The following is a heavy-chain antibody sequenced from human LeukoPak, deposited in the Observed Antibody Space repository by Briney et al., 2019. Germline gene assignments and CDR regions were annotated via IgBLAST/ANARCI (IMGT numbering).Heavy chain of an antibody. CDR1: RDSINTGNYY. Sequence: PSETLSLTRTVSRDSINTGNYYWSWIRQPPGKGLEWLGFIHYSGSTDYNPSLKSRVSISVDTSKNQFSLQLSSVTAADTAVYYCARNGRGRNYGSSAYLPDYWGQGTLVTVSS. CDR2: IHYSGST. CDR3: ARNGRGRNYGSSAYLPDY. V-gene: IGHV4-30-4*01. D-gene: IGHD3-22*01. J-gene: IGHJ4*02.